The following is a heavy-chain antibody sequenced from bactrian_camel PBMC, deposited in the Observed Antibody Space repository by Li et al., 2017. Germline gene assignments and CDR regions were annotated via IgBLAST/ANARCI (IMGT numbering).Heavy chain of an antibody. Sequence: QVQLVESGGGSVQAGGSLRLSCSASGFTASSYCMAWFRQAPGKAREGVAIMDSDGSKTYYSDSVKGRFTISRDNAKNTAYLETNTLKSEDTALYYCATDYGLGVFGYWGQGTQVTVS. CDR1: GFTASSYC. CDR2: MDSDGSKT. V-gene: IGHV3S6*01. D-gene: IGHD5*01. J-gene: IGHJ6*01. CDR3: ATDYGLGVFGY.